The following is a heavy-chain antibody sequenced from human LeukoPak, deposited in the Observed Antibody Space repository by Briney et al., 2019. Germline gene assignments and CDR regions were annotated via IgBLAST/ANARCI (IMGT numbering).Heavy chain of an antibody. CDR3: ARELPYGDYTFDY. D-gene: IGHD4-17*01. J-gene: IGHJ4*02. Sequence: GGSLRLSCAASGFTVSSNYMSWVRQAPGKGLEWVSVIYSGGSTYYADSVKGRFTISRDNAKNSLYLQMNSLRDEDTAVYYCARELPYGDYTFDYWGQGTLVTVSS. CDR1: GFTVSSNY. V-gene: IGHV3-66*01. CDR2: IYSGGST.